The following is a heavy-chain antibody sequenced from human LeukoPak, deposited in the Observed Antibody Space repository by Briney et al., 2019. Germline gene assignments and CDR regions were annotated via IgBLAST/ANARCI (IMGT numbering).Heavy chain of an antibody. Sequence: ASVKVSCKASGGTFSNYAISWVRQAPGQGLEWMGGIIPLFDTADYAQKFQGRLTITADESTSTAYMELSSLRSEDTAVYYCARAITMVRGVILGYWGQGTLVTVSS. V-gene: IGHV1-69*13. CDR2: IIPLFDTA. D-gene: IGHD3-10*01. J-gene: IGHJ4*02. CDR1: GGTFSNYA. CDR3: ARAITMVRGVILGY.